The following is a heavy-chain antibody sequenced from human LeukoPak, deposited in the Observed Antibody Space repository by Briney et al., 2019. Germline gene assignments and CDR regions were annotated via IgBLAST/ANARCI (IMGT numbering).Heavy chain of an antibody. CDR3: ARALQPITYYDLWSGYEAMRPNYGMDV. J-gene: IGHJ6*02. CDR1: GYTFTSYD. D-gene: IGHD3-3*01. V-gene: IGHV1-8*01. Sequence: ASVKVSCKASGYTFTSYDINWVRQATGQGLEWMGWMNPNSGNTGYAQKFQGRVAMTRNTSISTAYMELSSLRSEDTAVYYCARALQPITYYDLWSGYEAMRPNYGMDVWGQGTTVTVSS. CDR2: MNPNSGNT.